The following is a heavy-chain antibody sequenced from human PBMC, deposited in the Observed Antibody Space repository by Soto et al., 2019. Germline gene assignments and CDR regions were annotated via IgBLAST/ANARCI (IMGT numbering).Heavy chain of an antibody. CDR1: GGSFSGYY. CDR2: INHSGST. J-gene: IGHJ4*02. Sequence: QVQLQQWGAGLLKPSETLSLTCAVYGGSFSGYYWNWIRQPPGKGLEWIGEINHSGSTNYNPSLKSRVTISVGPSKNHFSLKLGSVTAADTAVYYCARGYGRTFDFWGQGTLVTFSS. D-gene: IGHD3-10*01. CDR3: ARGYGRTFDF. V-gene: IGHV4-34*01.